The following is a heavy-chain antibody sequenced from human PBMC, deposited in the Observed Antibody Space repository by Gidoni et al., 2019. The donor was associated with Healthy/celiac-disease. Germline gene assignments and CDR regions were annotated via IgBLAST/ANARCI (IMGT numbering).Heavy chain of an antibody. CDR2: IYYSGST. V-gene: IGHV4-39*01. CDR3: ARHDATYYYDSSGFPNQEHDY. D-gene: IGHD3-22*01. CDR1: GASISSSSYY. Sequence: QLQLQESGPGLVKPSETLSLTCTVSGASISSSSYYWGRIRQPPGKGLEWIGSIYYSGSTYYNPSLKSRVTISVDTSKNQFSLKLSSVTAADTAVYYCARHDATYYYDSSGFPNQEHDYWGQGTLVTVSS. J-gene: IGHJ4*02.